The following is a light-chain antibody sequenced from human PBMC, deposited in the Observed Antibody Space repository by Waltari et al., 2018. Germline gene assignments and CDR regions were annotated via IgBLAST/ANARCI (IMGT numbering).Light chain of an antibody. Sequence: DIQLTQSPSFLSASVGDRVTITCRASQGISNFLAWYQQKPGKAPKLLIYNAFTLQSGVPSSFSGTGSGTEFTLTISSLQPEDFASYYCQQYNNWPPSLTFGGGTKVEIQ. CDR2: NAF. CDR3: QQYNNWPPSLT. V-gene: IGKV1-9*01. CDR1: QGISNF. J-gene: IGKJ4*01.